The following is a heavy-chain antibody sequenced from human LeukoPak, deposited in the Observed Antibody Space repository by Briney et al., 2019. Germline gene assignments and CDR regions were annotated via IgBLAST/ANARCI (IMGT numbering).Heavy chain of an antibody. D-gene: IGHD3-10*01. Sequence: GVSLRLSCTASGFIFDDYGMHWVRQGPGKGLEWVAGISWNSGSKGYADSVKGRFTISRDNAKYALYLEMSSLRTEDTALYYCAKDTDYYAGLDAWGQGTTVTVSS. J-gene: IGHJ6*02. CDR1: GFIFDDYG. CDR2: ISWNSGSK. CDR3: AKDTDYYAGLDA. V-gene: IGHV3-9*01.